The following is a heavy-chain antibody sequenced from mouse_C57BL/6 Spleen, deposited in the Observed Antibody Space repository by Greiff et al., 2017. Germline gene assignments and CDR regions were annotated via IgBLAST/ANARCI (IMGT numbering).Heavy chain of an antibody. V-gene: IGHV1-5*01. CDR3: RRDAVATVVGY. CDR1: GYTFTSYW. Sequence: VQLQQSGTVLVRPGASVKMSCKTSGYTFTSYWMHWVKQRPGQGLDWIGAIYPGNSDTSYNQKFKGKAKLTAVTSASTAYMELSSLTTEDSAVYYCRRDAVATVVGYWGQGTLVTVSA. D-gene: IGHD1-1*01. CDR2: IYPGNSDT. J-gene: IGHJ3*01.